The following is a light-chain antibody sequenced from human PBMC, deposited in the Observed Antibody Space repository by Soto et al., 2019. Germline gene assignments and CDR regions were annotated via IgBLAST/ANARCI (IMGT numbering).Light chain of an antibody. Sequence: QCVLTQPPSVSGAPGQRVTISCTGSSSNIGAGYDVHWYQQLPGTAPKLLIYDNSNRPSGVPDRFSGSKSGTSASLAITGLQAEDEADYYCQSYDSSLSVFGTGTKVTVL. CDR3: QSYDSSLSV. V-gene: IGLV1-40*01. CDR1: SSNIGAGYD. J-gene: IGLJ1*01. CDR2: DNS.